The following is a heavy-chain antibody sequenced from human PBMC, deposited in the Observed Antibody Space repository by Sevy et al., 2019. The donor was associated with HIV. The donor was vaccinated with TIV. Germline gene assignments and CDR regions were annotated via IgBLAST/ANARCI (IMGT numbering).Heavy chain of an antibody. CDR2: ISSGSSYI. J-gene: IGHJ6*02. D-gene: IGHD3-10*01. V-gene: IGHV3-21*01. CDR1: GFTFSYYD. Sequence: GESLKISCAASGFTFSYYDLNWVRQAPGKGLEWVSSISSGSSYIYYADSVKGRFTISRDNAENSLFLQMNSLRAEDTAVYYCAKDGAYYGSDGMDVWGQRTTVTVSS. CDR3: AKDGAYYGSDGMDV.